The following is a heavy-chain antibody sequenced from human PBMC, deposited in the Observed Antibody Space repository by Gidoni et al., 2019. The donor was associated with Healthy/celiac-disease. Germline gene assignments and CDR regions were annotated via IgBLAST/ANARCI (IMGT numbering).Heavy chain of an antibody. D-gene: IGHD3-10*01. CDR2: ISYDGSNK. V-gene: IGHV3-30*18. CDR1: GFTFSSYG. J-gene: IGHJ4*02. Sequence: QVQLVESGGGVVQPGRSLRLSCAASGFTFSSYGMHWVRQAPGKGLEWVAVISYDGSNKYYADSVKGRFTISRDNSKNTLYLQMNSLRAEDTAVYYCANEGTFEAYYYDNWGQGTLVTVSS. CDR3: ANEGTFEAYYYDN.